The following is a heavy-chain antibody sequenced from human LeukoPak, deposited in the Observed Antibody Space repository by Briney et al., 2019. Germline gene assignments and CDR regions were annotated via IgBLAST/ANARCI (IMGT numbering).Heavy chain of an antibody. D-gene: IGHD7-27*01. CDR2: INPSGGTT. CDR3: ARPISWGSSQYYFDY. J-gene: IGHJ4*02. CDR1: GYTFTSYY. V-gene: IGHV1-46*01. Sequence: ASVKVSCTASGYTFTSYYMHWVRQAPGQGLEWMGIINPSGGTTTYAQKFQGRVTMTRDTSTSTVYMELCSLRSEDTAVYYCARPISWGSSQYYFDYWGQGTLVTVSS.